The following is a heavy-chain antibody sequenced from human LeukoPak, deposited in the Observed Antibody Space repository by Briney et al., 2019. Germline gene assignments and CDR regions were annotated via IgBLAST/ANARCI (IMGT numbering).Heavy chain of an antibody. CDR3: AKGYYDSSGYYPPPNFDY. D-gene: IGHD3-22*01. CDR2: INPNSGGT. J-gene: IGHJ4*02. CDR1: GYTFTGYY. V-gene: IGHV1-2*02. Sequence: ASVKVSCKASGYTFTGYYMHWVRQAPGQGLECMGWINPNSGGTNYAQKFQGRVTMTRDTSISTAYMELSRLRSDDTAVYYCAKGYYDSSGYYPPPNFDYWGQGTLVTVSS.